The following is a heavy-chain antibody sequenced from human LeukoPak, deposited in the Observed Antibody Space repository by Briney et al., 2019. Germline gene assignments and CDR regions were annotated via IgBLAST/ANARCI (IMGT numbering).Heavy chain of an antibody. D-gene: IGHD2-2*01. CDR2: ISHDGTNL. J-gene: IGHJ6*03. V-gene: IGHV3-30*18. CDR1: GFTFSDFG. Sequence: PGGSLRLSCAASGFTFSDFGMHWVRQAPGKGLKWVALISHDGTNLYYEDSVKGRFTISRDNSRNTLYLQMNSLRAEDTAVYYCAKDYGQGFLVPYYYYYMDVWGKGTTVTISS. CDR3: AKDYGQGFLVPYYYYYMDV.